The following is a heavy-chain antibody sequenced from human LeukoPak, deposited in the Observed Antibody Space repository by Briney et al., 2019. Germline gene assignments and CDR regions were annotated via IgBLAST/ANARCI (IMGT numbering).Heavy chain of an antibody. D-gene: IGHD2-15*01. J-gene: IGHJ4*02. CDR3: ARPAIPYCSGGSCYSGLGY. CDR2: INPSGGST. V-gene: IGHV1-46*01. CDR1: GYTFTNYY. Sequence: GASVKVSCKASGYTFTNYYMHWVRQAPGQGLEWVGIINPSGGSTSYAQKFQGRVTMTRDMSTSTVYMELSSLRSEDTAVYYCARPAIPYCSGGSCYSGLGYWGQGTLVTVSS.